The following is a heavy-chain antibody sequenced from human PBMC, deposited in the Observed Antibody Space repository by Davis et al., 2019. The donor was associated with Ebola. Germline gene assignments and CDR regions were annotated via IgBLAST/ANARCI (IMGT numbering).Heavy chain of an antibody. CDR3: ARAPNYDVLTGTSSYDFDY. CDR1: GYTFTSCG. J-gene: IGHJ4*02. CDR2: ISGFNTNT. V-gene: IGHV1-18*04. Sequence: ASVKVSCKSSGYTFTSCGLVWVRQAPGLGLEWMGWISGFNTNTNFAQKFQGRVTVSKDTSTNTAYMDLRSLTSDDTAIYYCARAPNYDVLTGTSSYDFDYWGQGTLVTVSS. D-gene: IGHD3-9*01.